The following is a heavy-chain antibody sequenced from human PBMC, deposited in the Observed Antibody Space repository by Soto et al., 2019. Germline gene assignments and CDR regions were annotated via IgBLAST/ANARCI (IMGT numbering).Heavy chain of an antibody. CDR2: IYYSGST. V-gene: IGHV4-31*03. CDR3: AREGGYSYGYVRYFDY. Sequence: PSETLSLTCTVSGGSISSGGYYWSWIRQHPGKGLEWIGYIYYSGSTYYNPSLKSRVTISVDTSKNQFSLKLSSVTAADTAVYYCAREGGYSYGYVRYFDYWGQGTMVTVYS. CDR1: GGSISSGGYY. J-gene: IGHJ4*02. D-gene: IGHD5-18*01.